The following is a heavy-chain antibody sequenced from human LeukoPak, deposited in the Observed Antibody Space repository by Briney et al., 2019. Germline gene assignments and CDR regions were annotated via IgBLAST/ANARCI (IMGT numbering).Heavy chain of an antibody. CDR1: GFTFSSYA. Sequence: GGSLRLSCAASGFTFSSYAMHWVRQAPGKGLEWVAVISYDGSNKYYADSVKGRFTISRDNSKNTLYLQMNSLRSGDTAVYYCARAAVILTANWFDPWGQGTLVTVSS. D-gene: IGHD3-9*01. J-gene: IGHJ5*02. CDR3: ARAAVILTANWFDP. V-gene: IGHV3-30*04. CDR2: ISYDGSNK.